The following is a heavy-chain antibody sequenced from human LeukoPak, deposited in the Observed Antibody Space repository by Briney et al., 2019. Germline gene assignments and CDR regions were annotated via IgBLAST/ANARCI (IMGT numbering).Heavy chain of an antibody. CDR2: IYYCGST. Sequence: PSETLSLTCTVSGGSISSSSYYWGWIRQPPGKGLEWIGSIYYCGSTYYNPSLKSRVTISVDTSKNQFSLKLSSVTAADTAVYYCARRSGWDYYFGYWGQGTLVTVSS. CDR3: ARRSGWDYYFGY. V-gene: IGHV4-39*01. CDR1: GGSISSSSYY. J-gene: IGHJ4*02. D-gene: IGHD6-19*01.